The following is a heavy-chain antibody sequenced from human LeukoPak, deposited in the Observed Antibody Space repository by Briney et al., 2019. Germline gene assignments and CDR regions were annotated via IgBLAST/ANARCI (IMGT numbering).Heavy chain of an antibody. Sequence: GGSLRLSCAASGYTFSIYAMGWVRQAPGKGPEWVSGISSSGDSTYYADSVRGRFTISRDNSKNSLFLQMNSLRAEDTALYYCAKEKPHGSSWHFGGLFDCWGQGARITVSS. V-gene: IGHV3-23*01. CDR3: AKEKPHGSSWHFGGLFDC. D-gene: IGHD3-16*01. CDR2: ISSSGDST. J-gene: IGHJ4*02. CDR1: GYTFSIYA.